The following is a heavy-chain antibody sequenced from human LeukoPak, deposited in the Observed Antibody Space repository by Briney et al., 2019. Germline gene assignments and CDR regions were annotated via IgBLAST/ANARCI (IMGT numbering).Heavy chain of an antibody. V-gene: IGHV3-53*01. CDR3: ARSLYGSGSLYYYYYYMDV. D-gene: IGHD3-10*01. Sequence: PGGSLRLSCAASGFTFSSYEMNWVRQAPGKGLEWVSVIYSGGRTYYADSVKGRFTISRDNSKNTLYLQMNSLRAEDTAVYYCARSLYGSGSLYYYYYYMDVWGKGTTVTIS. CDR1: GFTFSSYE. CDR2: IYSGGRT. J-gene: IGHJ6*03.